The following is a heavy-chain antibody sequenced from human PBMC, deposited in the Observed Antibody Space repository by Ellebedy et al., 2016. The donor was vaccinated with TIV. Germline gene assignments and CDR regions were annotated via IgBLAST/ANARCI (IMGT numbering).Heavy chain of an antibody. V-gene: IGHV1-3*01. Sequence: AASVKVSCKASGYTFTTFAMHWVRQAPGQSLEWMGWINVHDAKTEYSQKFQGRLTLTRDTSTNTAYMHLYSLRSEDSAVYYCARDPLGYCSGGSCTNNWFDPWGKGTLVTVSS. D-gene: IGHD2-15*01. CDR2: INVHDAKT. CDR1: GYTFTTFA. J-gene: IGHJ5*02. CDR3: ARDPLGYCSGGSCTNNWFDP.